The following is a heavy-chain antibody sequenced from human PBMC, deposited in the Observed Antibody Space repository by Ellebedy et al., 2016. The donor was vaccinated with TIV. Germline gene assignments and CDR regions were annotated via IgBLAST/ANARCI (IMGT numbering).Heavy chain of an antibody. CDR1: GFSFSSYW. Sequence: GESLKISCVASGFSFSSYWMAWVRQAPGKGLEWVANINQDGREKYYVDSVKGRFTISRDNAQTSLYLQMNSLGADDTAMYYCASDGSYGDYRSPTHAFVMWGQGTMVSVSS. D-gene: IGHD4-17*01. V-gene: IGHV3-7*01. J-gene: IGHJ3*02. CDR2: INQDGREK. CDR3: ASDGSYGDYRSPTHAFVM.